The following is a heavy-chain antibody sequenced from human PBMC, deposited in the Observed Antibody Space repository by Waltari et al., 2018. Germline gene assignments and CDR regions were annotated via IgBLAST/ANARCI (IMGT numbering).Heavy chain of an antibody. J-gene: IGHJ4*02. CDR2: MSSSSSTI. Sequence: EVQLVESGGGLVQPGGSLRLSCAASGFTFSRYSMNWVRQAPGKGLEWVSYMSSSSSTIYYADSVKGRFTISRDNAKNSLYLQMNSLRAEDTAVYYCASFAGGYDYPLWGYWCQGTLVTVAS. V-gene: IGHV3-48*01. CDR1: GFTFSRYS. CDR3: ASFAGGYDYPLWGY. D-gene: IGHD5-12*01.